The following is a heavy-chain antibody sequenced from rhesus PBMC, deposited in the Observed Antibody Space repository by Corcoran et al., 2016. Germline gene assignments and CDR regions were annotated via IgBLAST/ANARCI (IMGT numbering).Heavy chain of an antibody. CDR3: ATTSERDV. J-gene: IGHJ5-2*02. CDR1: GGSISRND. D-gene: IGHD5-24*01. CDR2: IYGGSGTT. V-gene: IGHV4-147*01. Sequence: QVQLQESGPGLVKPSEPLSLPFAVSGGSISRNDCTLIRQSPGKGLEWIGNIYGGSGTTNYNPSLKSRVTISTDTSKNQFSLQLNSVAAADTAVYYCATTSERDVWGRGVLVTVSS.